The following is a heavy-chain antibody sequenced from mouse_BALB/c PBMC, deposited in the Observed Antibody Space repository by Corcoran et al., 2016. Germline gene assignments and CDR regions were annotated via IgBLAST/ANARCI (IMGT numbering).Heavy chain of an antibody. V-gene: IGHV3-6*02. D-gene: IGHD1-1*01. J-gene: IGHJ2*01. CDR2: ISYDGSN. CDR1: SYSIPSGNS. Sequence: DVQLQESGPSLVKPSQSLSLTCSVTSYSIPSGNSWNWIRQFPGNKLEWMGYISYDGSNNYNPSLKNRISITRDTSKNQFFLKLNSVTTEDTATYYCARNDYGSLYFDYWGQGTTLTVSS. CDR3: ARNDYGSLYFDY.